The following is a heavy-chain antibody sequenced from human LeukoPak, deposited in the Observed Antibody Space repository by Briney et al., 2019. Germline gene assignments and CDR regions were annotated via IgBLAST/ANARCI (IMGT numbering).Heavy chain of an antibody. CDR1: GFTVSPNY. CDR3: AKYAPPTTVVTRFFDY. Sequence: GGSLRLSCAASGFTVSPNYMTWVRQAPGKGLEWVSVIGYSGGDIQYADSVKGRFTISRDNSKNTLYLQMNSLRVEDTAVYYCAKYAPPTTVVTRFFDYWGQGTLVTVSS. CDR2: IGYSGGDI. J-gene: IGHJ4*02. D-gene: IGHD4-23*01. V-gene: IGHV3-53*01.